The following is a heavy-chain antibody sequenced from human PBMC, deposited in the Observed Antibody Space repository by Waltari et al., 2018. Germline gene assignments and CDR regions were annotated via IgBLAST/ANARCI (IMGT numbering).Heavy chain of an antibody. CDR1: GYTFTSYA. CDR2: INAGNGNT. J-gene: IGHJ6*02. D-gene: IGHD2-2*01. V-gene: IGHV1-3*01. Sequence: QVQLVQSGAEVKKSGASVKVSCKASGYTFTSYAMHWVRQAPGKRLEWMGWINAGNGNTKYSQKFQGRVTITRDTSASTAYMELSSLRSEDTAVYYCARDAGTHIVVVPAARGLYGMDVWGQGTTVTVSS. CDR3: ARDAGTHIVVVPAARGLYGMDV.